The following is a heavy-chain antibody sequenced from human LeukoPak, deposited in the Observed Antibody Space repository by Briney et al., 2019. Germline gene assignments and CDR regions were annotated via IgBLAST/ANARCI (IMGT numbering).Heavy chain of an antibody. CDR1: GFTFFSYN. Sequence: PGGSLRLSCAASGFTFFSYNMNWVRQAPGKGLEWVSSISSSSSSYKYYADSVKGRFTVSRDNAKNTLYLQMNSLRAEDTAVYYCAKDRRGITMVRGVITTGYWGQGTLVTVSS. CDR3: AKDRRGITMVRGVITTGY. J-gene: IGHJ4*02. CDR2: ISSSSSSYK. D-gene: IGHD3-10*01. V-gene: IGHV3-21*04.